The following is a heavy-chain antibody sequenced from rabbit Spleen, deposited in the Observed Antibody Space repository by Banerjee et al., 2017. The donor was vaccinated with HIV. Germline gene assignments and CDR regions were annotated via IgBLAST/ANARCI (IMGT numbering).Heavy chain of an antibody. Sequence: QEQLEESGGDLVQPEGSLTLTCTASGFTLSSGWICWVRQAPGKGLEWIGCIFLGDGDTYYANWAKGRFTISRTSSTTVTLQLTSLTAADTATYFCAREGGDVYGGYGYALWGQGTLVTVS. CDR2: IFLGDGDT. CDR3: AREGGDVYGGYGYAL. D-gene: IGHD6-1*01. CDR1: GFTLSSGW. V-gene: IGHV1S45*01. J-gene: IGHJ6*01.